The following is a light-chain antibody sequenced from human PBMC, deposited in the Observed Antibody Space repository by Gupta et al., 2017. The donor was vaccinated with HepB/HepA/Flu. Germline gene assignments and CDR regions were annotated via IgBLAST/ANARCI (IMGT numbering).Light chain of an antibody. Sequence: QSALTQPPSASGSPGPSVTISCTGTSSDVGGYNYVSWYQHHPGKAPKLMIYEVYHRPSGVPGRFSASKSGNTASLTISRLKEEEEANYYCSSDAGSDNLVFGGGTKLTVL. CDR2: EVY. CDR3: SSDAGSDNLV. CDR1: SSDVGGYNY. V-gene: IGLV2-8*01. J-gene: IGLJ2*01.